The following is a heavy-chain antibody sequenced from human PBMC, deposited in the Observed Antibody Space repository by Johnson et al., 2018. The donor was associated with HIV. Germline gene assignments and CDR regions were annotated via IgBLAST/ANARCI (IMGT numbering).Heavy chain of an antibody. D-gene: IGHD2-15*01. Sequence: VQLVESGGGVVQPGGSLRLSCAASGFTFSNAWMSWVRQAPGKGLEWVGRIKSKTDGGTTDYAAPVKGRFTISRDDSKNTLYLQMNSLNTEDTAVYYCTIYCSGGSCYPWACDIWGQGTMVTVS. J-gene: IGHJ3*02. CDR3: TIYCSGGSCYPWACDI. CDR1: GFTFSNAW. CDR2: IKSKTDGGTT. V-gene: IGHV3-15*01.